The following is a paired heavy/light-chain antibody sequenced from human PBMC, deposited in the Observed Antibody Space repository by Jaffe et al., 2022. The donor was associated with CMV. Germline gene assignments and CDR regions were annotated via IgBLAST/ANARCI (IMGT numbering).Heavy chain of an antibody. CDR1: GGSVSSGSYY. Sequence: QVQLQESGPGLVKPSETLSLTCTVSGGSVSSGSYYWSWIRQPPGKGLEWIGYIYYSGSTNYNPSLKSRVTISVDTSKNQFSLKLSSVTAADTAVYYCARETGAWYDYVWGSYRTDLPFDIWGQGTMVTVSS. D-gene: IGHD3-16*02. CDR3: ARETGAWYDYVWGSYRTDLPFDI. CDR2: IYYSGST. V-gene: IGHV4-61*01. J-gene: IGHJ3*02.
Light chain of an antibody. CDR3: QQYNSYSPWVT. Sequence: DIQMTQSPSTLSASVGDRVTITCRASQSISSWLAWYQQKPGKAPKLLIYKASSLESGVPSRFSGSGSGTEFTLTISSLQPDDFATYYCQQYNSYSPWVTFGPGTKVDIK. V-gene: IGKV1-5*03. CDR1: QSISSW. J-gene: IGKJ3*01. CDR2: KAS.